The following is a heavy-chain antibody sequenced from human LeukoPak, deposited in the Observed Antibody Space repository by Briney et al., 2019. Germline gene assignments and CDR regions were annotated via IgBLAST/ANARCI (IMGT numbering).Heavy chain of an antibody. Sequence: SKTLSLTCTVSGGSINTGDYYSSWIRQHPGKGLEWIGYIHYSGSTYYNPSLRSRVTISGDTSKNQFSLKLISVTAADTAVYYCARGSRAEYTYGLYHYWGQGTLVTVSS. J-gene: IGHJ4*02. CDR1: GGSINTGDYY. CDR2: IHYSGST. CDR3: ARGSRAEYTYGLYHY. V-gene: IGHV4-31*03. D-gene: IGHD5-18*01.